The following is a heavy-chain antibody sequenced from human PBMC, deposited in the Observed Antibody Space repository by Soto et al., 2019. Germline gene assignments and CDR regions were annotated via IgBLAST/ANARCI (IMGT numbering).Heavy chain of an antibody. D-gene: IGHD6-6*01. V-gene: IGHV4-30-4*01. CDR3: ASKYSSSSWGLNYYYGMDV. CDR2: IYYSGST. Sequence: SETLSLTCTVSGGSMSSGDYYWSLIRQPPGKGVGWIGYIYYSGSTYYNPSIKSRVTISVDTSKNQFSLKLSCVTAADTAVYYCASKYSSSSWGLNYYYGMDVWGQGTTVTVSS. J-gene: IGHJ6*02. CDR1: GGSMSSGDYY.